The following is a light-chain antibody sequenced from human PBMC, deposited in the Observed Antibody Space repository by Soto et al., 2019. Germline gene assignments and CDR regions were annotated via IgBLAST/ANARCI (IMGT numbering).Light chain of an antibody. Sequence: QSALTQPASVSESPGQSITISCTGTSSDIGGYNYVSWYQQHPGKAPKLMIYEVSNRPSGVSDRFSGSRSGNTASLTISGLQAEDESDYYCISYTSSSTWVFGGGTQVTVL. V-gene: IGLV2-14*01. CDR3: ISYTSSSTWV. CDR2: EVS. CDR1: SSDIGGYNY. J-gene: IGLJ3*02.